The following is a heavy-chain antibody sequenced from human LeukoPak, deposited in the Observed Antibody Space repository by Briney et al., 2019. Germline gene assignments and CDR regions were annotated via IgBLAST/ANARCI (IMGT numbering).Heavy chain of an antibody. J-gene: IGHJ6*02. Sequence: ASVKVSCKASGYTFTSYGISWVRQAPGQGLEWMGWISAHNGNTNYAQKLQGRVTMTTDTSTSTAYMELRSLRSDDTAVYYCARDAVVVVAATLFDYYYYGMDVWGQGTTVTVSS. CDR2: ISAHNGNT. CDR1: GYTFTSYG. D-gene: IGHD2-15*01. V-gene: IGHV1-18*01. CDR3: ARDAVVVVAATLFDYYYYGMDV.